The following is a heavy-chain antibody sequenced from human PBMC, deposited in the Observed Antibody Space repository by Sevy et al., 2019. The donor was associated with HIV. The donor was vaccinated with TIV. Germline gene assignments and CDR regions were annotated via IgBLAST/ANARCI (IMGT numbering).Heavy chain of an antibody. CDR1: GFTFSDYY. V-gene: IGHV3-11*01. CDR3: ARSNNAGVGTFYYDTSGYYSDF. CDR2: ISGSGTSK. D-gene: IGHD3-22*01. J-gene: IGHJ4*02. Sequence: VGSLRLSCAASGFTFSDYYMTWIRQAPGKGLEWVSHISGSGTSKDYADSVEARFSISRDNAQNSLYLQMNSLRAEDTAVYYCARSNNAGVGTFYYDTSGYYSDFWGQGTLVTVSS.